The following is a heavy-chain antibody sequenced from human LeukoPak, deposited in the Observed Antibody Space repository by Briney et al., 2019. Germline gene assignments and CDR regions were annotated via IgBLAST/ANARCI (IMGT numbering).Heavy chain of an antibody. CDR2: INPNSGGT. CDR1: SDTFTGYY. D-gene: IGHD4-17*01. J-gene: IGHJ4*02. Sequence: ASVKVSCRACSDTFTGYYMHWGRQAPGQGLEWRGRINPNSGGTNYDQQFQGSVTMTWDTSISTAYMELSRLRSDDTAVYYCARDWRDGYGDYADYWGQGTLVTVSS. V-gene: IGHV1-2*06. CDR3: ARDWRDGYGDYADY.